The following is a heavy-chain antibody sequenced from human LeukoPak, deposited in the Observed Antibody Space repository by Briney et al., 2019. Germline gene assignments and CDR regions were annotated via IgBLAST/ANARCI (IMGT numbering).Heavy chain of an antibody. CDR1: GGSISSSSYY. Sequence: PSETLSLTCTVSGGSISSSSYYWGWIRQPPGKGLERIGSIYYSRSTYYNPSLKSRVTISVDTSKNQFSLKLSSVTAADTAVYYCAIYDFWSGYNYYYYYYGMDVWGQGTTVTVSS. J-gene: IGHJ6*02. CDR3: AIYDFWSGYNYYYYYYGMDV. CDR2: IYYSRST. V-gene: IGHV4-39*01. D-gene: IGHD3-3*01.